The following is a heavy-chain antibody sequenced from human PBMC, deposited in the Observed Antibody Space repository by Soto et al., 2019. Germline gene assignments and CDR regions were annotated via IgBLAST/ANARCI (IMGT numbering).Heavy chain of an antibody. CDR3: ARDGNSSSFFDY. CDR2: ISYDGSNK. CDR1: GFTFSSYA. J-gene: IGHJ4*02. D-gene: IGHD6-13*01. Sequence: QVQLVESGGGVVQPGRSLRLSCAASGFTFSSYAMHWVRQAPGKGLEWVAVISYDGSNKYYADSVKGRFTISRDNSKNTLYLQMNNLRAEDTAVYYCARDGNSSSFFDYWGQGTLVTVSS. V-gene: IGHV3-30-3*01.